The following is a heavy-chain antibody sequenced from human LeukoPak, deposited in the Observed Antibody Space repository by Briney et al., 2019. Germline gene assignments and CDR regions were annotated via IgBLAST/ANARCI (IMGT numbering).Heavy chain of an antibody. J-gene: IGHJ4*02. CDR2: INHSGST. D-gene: IGHD5-24*01. V-gene: IGHV4-34*01. Sequence: SETLSLTCTVSGGSISSYYWSWIRQPPGKGLEWIGEINHSGSTNYNPSLKSRVTISEDTSKSQFFLNLSSVTAADTAVYYCATRRDGYTLRWRRFDSWGQGTPVTVSS. CDR1: GGSISSYY. CDR3: ATRRDGYTLRWRRFDS.